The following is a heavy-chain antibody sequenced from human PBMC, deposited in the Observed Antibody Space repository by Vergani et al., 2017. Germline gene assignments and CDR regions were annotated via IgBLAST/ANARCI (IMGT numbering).Heavy chain of an antibody. CDR1: GFTFSNYW. V-gene: IGHV3-74*01. CDR2: INSDGDST. CDR3: ARFMVRGDIDY. D-gene: IGHD3-10*01. J-gene: IGHJ4*02. Sequence: VQLVESGGGLVQPGGSLRLSCTASGFTFSNYWMQWVRQAPGKGLMWVSRINSDGDSTSYADSVKGRFTISRDNAKNTLYLQMDSLRAEDTAVYYCARFMVRGDIDYWGQGTLVTVSS.